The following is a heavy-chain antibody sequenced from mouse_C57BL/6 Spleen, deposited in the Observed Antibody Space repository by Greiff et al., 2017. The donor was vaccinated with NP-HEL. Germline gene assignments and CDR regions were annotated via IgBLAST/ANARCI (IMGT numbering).Heavy chain of an antibody. Sequence: QVQLQQPGAELVMPGASVKLSCKASGYTFTSYWMHWVKQRPGQGLEWIGEIDPSDSYTNYNQKFKGKSTLTVDKSSSTAYMQLSSLTSEDSAVYYCATCVDSSGPFAYWGKGTLVTVCA. D-gene: IGHD3-2*02. CDR3: ATCVDSSGPFAY. CDR2: IDPSDSYT. J-gene: IGHJ3*01. CDR1: GYTFTSYW. V-gene: IGHV1-69*01.